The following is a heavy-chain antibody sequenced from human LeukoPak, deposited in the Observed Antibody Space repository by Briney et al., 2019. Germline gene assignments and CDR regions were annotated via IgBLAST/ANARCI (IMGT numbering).Heavy chain of an antibody. CDR1: GFTFSSHA. V-gene: IGHV3-23*01. Sequence: GGSLRLSCAASGFTFSSHAMSWVRQAPGKGLEWVSLIIGSGADTYYADSVKGRFTISRDNSKNTLYVQMNSLGGEDTAVYYCAKGPNDSSNYLFDYWGQGTLVTVSS. J-gene: IGHJ4*02. D-gene: IGHD4-11*01. CDR3: AKGPNDSSNYLFDY. CDR2: IIGSGADT.